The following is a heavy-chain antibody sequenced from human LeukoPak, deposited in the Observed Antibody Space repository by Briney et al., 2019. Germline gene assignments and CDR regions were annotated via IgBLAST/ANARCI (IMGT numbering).Heavy chain of an antibody. D-gene: IGHD2-15*01. J-gene: IGHJ4*02. CDR1: GFTFSSYS. V-gene: IGHV3-48*02. Sequence: GGSLRLSCVASGFTFSSYSMNWVRRAPGKGLEWVSYISSSSSTIYYADSVKGRFTISRDNAKNSLYLQMNSLRDEDTAVYYCARTGSLGYCSGGSCYPIVNFDYWGQGTLVTVSS. CDR3: ARTGSLGYCSGGSCYPIVNFDY. CDR2: ISSSSSTI.